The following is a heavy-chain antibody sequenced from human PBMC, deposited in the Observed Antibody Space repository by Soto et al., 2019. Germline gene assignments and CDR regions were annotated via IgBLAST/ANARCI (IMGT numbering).Heavy chain of an antibody. CDR3: AGIRGRCSGGDCYFYYYCMDV. D-gene: IGHD2-21*02. V-gene: IGHV2-26*01. J-gene: IGHJ6*02. CDR1: GFSLSDANMG. CDR2: ILSNCEK. Sequence: QVTLKQSGPVLVKPTETLRLTCTLSGFSLSDANMGVSWIRQSPGKALDWLAHILSNCEKVYCTSLESRLSISMDTSESQVVLTMTNMAPVDTRTYYAAGIRGRCSGGDCYFYYYCMDVWGHGGMVPVSS.